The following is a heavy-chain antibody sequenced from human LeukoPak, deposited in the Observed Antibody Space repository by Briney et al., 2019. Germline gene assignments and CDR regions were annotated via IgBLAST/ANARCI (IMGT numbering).Heavy chain of an antibody. CDR3: ARGWPIRLNWFDP. J-gene: IGHJ5*02. CDR1: GYTFTSYD. CDR2: MNPNSGNT. Sequence: ASVKVSCKASGYTFTSYDVNWVRQATGQGLEWMGWMNPNSGNTGYAQKFQGRVTMTRNTSISTAYMELSSLRSEDTAVYYCARGWPIRLNWFDPWGQGTLVTVSS. V-gene: IGHV1-8*01.